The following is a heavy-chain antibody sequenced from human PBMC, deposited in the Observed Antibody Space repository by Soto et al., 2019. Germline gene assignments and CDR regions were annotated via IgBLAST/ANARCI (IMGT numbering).Heavy chain of an antibody. D-gene: IGHD3-10*01. J-gene: IGHJ4*02. V-gene: IGHV1-69*01. Sequence: QVQLVQSGAEVKKPGSSVKVSCKASGGTFSSYAISWVRQAPGQGLEWMGGIIPIFGTANCAQKFQGRVTITADESTSTAYMGLTGLRSEDTAVYYCARGPIEGWFGEFTAFDYWGQGTLVTVSS. CDR1: GGTFSSYA. CDR2: IIPIFGTA. CDR3: ARGPIEGWFGEFTAFDY.